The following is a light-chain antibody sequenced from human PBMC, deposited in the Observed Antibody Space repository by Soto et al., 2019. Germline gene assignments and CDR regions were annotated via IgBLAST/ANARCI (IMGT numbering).Light chain of an antibody. CDR3: QQRTNWLGT. Sequence: EIVLTQSPVTLSLSPGERATLSCRASQSVSRYLAWYQQKPGQAPRLLIYDTSIRATGIPARFSGSGSGSDFTLNIDGLEPEDFAIYYCQQRTNWLGTFGQGTKVEIK. V-gene: IGKV3-11*02. CDR2: DTS. CDR1: QSVSRY. J-gene: IGKJ1*01.